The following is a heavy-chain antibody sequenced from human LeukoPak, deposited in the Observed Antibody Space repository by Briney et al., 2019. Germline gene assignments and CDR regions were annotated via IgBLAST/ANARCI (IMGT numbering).Heavy chain of an antibody. Sequence: GGSLRLSCSVSAFTFNTFDNFAMNWVRQAPGKGLEWVSSISSSSRYKYYADSVKGRLTISRDNANNSLYLQMNSLRAEDTAVYYCARDAETYYGSGNYYLFDYWGQGTLVTVSS. J-gene: IGHJ4*02. CDR3: ARDAETYYGSGNYYLFDY. CDR2: ISSSSRYK. D-gene: IGHD3-10*01. CDR1: AFTFNTFD. V-gene: IGHV3-21*01.